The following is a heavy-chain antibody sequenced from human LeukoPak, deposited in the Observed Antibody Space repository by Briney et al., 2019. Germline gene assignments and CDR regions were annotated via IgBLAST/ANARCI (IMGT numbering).Heavy chain of an antibody. CDR3: ARAYGKWNDVYFYAFDL. J-gene: IGHJ3*01. CDR2: INWSGRSI. V-gene: IGHV3-20*04. CDR1: RFTFDEYD. D-gene: IGHD1-20*01. Sequence: GGSLRLSCAASRFTFDEYDMSWVRQTAGKGLEWVSGINWSGRSIGYADSVKGRFTVSRDNAKSSLYLQMNSLRAEDTALYYCARAYGKWNDVYFYAFDLWGQGTMVTVSS.